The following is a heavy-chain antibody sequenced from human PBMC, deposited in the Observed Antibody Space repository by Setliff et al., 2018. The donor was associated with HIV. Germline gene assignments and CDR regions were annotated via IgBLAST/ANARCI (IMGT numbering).Heavy chain of an antibody. J-gene: IGHJ5*02. D-gene: IGHD2-8*01. CDR1: GFTFSNCY. V-gene: IGHV3-7*03. Sequence: GGSLTLSCAASGFTFSNCYRSRVRQAPGKGLEWVANINQDGSEKYYVDSVRGRFTVSRDNAKESLYLQMSSLRAEDTAVYYCARTLLRTNVLYGVLSNWFYPWGQGTLVTVSS. CDR3: ARTLLRTNVLYGVLSNWFYP. CDR2: INQDGSEK.